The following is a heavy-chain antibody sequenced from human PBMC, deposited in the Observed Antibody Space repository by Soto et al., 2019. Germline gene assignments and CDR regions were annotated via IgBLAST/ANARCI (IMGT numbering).Heavy chain of an antibody. CDR3: ARDRPSSGLRGGNY. V-gene: IGHV1-18*01. Sequence: QVQLVQSGAEVKRPGASVKVSCKASGYSFQRYGISWVRQAPGQGLEWVGWISAFNGDTKYAQRLQDRVSMTTDTSTDTAHMELKSLRSDDKAIYYCARDRPSSGLRGGNYWGQGTLVTVSS. CDR1: GYSFQRYG. J-gene: IGHJ4*02. D-gene: IGHD6-19*01. CDR2: ISAFNGDT.